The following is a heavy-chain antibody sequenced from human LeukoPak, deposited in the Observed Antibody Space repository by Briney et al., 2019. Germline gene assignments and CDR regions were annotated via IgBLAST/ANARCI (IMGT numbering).Heavy chain of an antibody. J-gene: IGHJ3*02. V-gene: IGHV1-2*02. Sequence: ASVKVSCKACGYTFTGYYMHWVRQAPGQGLEWMGWINPNSGGTNYAQKFQGRVTMTRDTSISTAYMELSRLRSDDTAVYYCATNLRRRDSDHDAFDIWGQGTMVTVSS. CDR1: GYTFTGYY. D-gene: IGHD5-24*01. CDR3: ATNLRRRDSDHDAFDI. CDR2: INPNSGGT.